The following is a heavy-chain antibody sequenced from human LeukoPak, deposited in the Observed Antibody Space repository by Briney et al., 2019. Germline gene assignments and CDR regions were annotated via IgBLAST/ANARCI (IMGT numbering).Heavy chain of an antibody. CDR2: FDPEDGET. CDR3: ARDLGMS. J-gene: IGHJ4*02. D-gene: IGHD3-10*01. CDR1: GYTLTELS. Sequence: ASVKVSCKVSGYTLTELSMHWVRQAPGKGLEWMGGFDPEDGETIYAQKFQGRVTMTRDTSTSTVYMELSSLRSEDTAVYYCARDLGMSWGQGTLATVSS. V-gene: IGHV1-24*01.